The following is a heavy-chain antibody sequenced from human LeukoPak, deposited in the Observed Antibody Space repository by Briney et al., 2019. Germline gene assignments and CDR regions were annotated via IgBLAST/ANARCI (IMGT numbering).Heavy chain of an antibody. D-gene: IGHD5-18*01. V-gene: IGHV4-38-2*02. CDR1: GYSISSGYY. J-gene: IGHJ4*02. Sequence: SETLSLTCTVSGYSISSGYYWGWIRQPPGKGLEWIGSIYHSGSTYYNPSLKSRVTISVDTSKNQFSLKLSSVTAADTAVYYCARGRSLSGYSSIWSSGSRYCFDYWGQGTLVTVSS. CDR3: ARGRSLSGYSSIWSSGSRYCFDY. CDR2: IYHSGST.